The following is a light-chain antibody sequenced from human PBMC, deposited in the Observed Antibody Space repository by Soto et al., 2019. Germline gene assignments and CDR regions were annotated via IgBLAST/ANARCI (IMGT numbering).Light chain of an antibody. V-gene: IGKV3-15*01. CDR2: GAS. CDR3: QQDNNWWT. Sequence: EIVMTQSPATLSVSPGERATLSCRASQSVSSNLAWDQQKPGQAPRLLIYGASTRDTGIPARFRGSGSGTEFTLTTSSRQSEEGAVENCQQDNNWWTFGQGTKVEIK. J-gene: IGKJ1*01. CDR1: QSVSSN.